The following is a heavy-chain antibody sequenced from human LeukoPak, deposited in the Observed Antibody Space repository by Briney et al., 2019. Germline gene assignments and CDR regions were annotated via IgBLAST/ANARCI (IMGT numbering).Heavy chain of an antibody. CDR2: INHSGST. CDR3: ARGIIVDTAMAGSGTGWFDP. Sequence: SETLSLTCTVSGGSISSSSYYWGWIRQPPGKGLEWIGEINHSGSTNYNPSLKSRVTISVDTSKNQFSLKLSSVTAADTAVYYCARGIIVDTAMAGSGTGWFDPWGQGTLVTVSS. V-gene: IGHV4-39*07. CDR1: GGSISSSSYY. J-gene: IGHJ5*02. D-gene: IGHD5-18*01.